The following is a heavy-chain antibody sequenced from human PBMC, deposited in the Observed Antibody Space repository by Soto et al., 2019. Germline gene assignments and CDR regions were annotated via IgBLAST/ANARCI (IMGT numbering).Heavy chain of an antibody. D-gene: IGHD2-2*02. CDR3: AKNTDFWYFDL. J-gene: IGHJ2*01. Sequence: EMQLLESGGGLVQPGGSLRLSCVASGFTFNTYAMDWVRRAPGKGLEWVSAISASGDITYYADSVQGRFTISRDISKNTLYLEMNSLRADDTAIYYCAKNTDFWYFDLWGRVTLVTVSS. CDR1: GFTFNTYA. V-gene: IGHV3-23*01. CDR2: ISASGDIT.